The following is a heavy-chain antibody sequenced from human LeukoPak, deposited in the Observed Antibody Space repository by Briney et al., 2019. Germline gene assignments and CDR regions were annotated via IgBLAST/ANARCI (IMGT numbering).Heavy chain of an antibody. Sequence: ETLSLTCAVYGGSFSGYYWSWIRQPPGKGLEWIGEINHSGSTNYNPSLKSRVTISVDTSKNQFSLKLSSVTAADTAVYYCARIRCSGGSCYEDYWGQGTLVTVSS. J-gene: IGHJ4*02. CDR3: ARIRCSGGSCYEDY. V-gene: IGHV4-34*01. D-gene: IGHD2-15*01. CDR2: INHSGST. CDR1: GGSFSGYY.